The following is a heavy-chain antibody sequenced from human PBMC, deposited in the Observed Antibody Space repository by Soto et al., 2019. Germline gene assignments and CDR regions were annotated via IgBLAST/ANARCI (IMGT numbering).Heavy chain of an antibody. CDR2: INRNNGVV. V-gene: IGHV3-48*02. J-gene: IGHJ4*02. CDR1: GFTFSGYN. Sequence: EVQLVESGGGLGQPGGSLRLSCAASGFTFSGYNMNWVRQAPGRGLEWVSYINRNNGVVSYADFVKGRFTISRDNAKNSMSLQMNSLRDEDTAVYYCAREGKTAFGDVLGPFDYWGQGILVTVSS. CDR3: AREGKTAFGDVLGPFDY. D-gene: IGHD3-3*01.